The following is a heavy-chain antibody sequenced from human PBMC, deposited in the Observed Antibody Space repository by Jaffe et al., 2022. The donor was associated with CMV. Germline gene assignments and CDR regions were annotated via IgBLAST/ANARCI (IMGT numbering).Heavy chain of an antibody. V-gene: IGHV3-53*02. CDR3: ASTNYGDYPLFYYYYYMDV. D-gene: IGHD4-17*01. Sequence: EVQLVETGGGLIQPGGSLRLSCAASGFTVSSNYMSWVRQAPGKGLEWVSVIYSGGSTYYADSVKGRFTISRDNSKNTLYLQMNSLRAEDTAVYYCASTNYGDYPLFYYYYYMDVWGKGTTVTVSS. CDR2: IYSGGST. J-gene: IGHJ6*03. CDR1: GFTVSSNY.